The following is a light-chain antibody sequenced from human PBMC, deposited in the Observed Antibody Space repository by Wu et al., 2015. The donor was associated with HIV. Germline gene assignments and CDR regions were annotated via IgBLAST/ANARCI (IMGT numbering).Light chain of an antibody. Sequence: LXCRASQSVDTYLDLGTNLKNLGHGVPRLLIYDASNRATGXPARFSGSGSGTDFTLTISSLEPEDFAIYYCQQRLNWPPVTFGQGTRLEIK. J-gene: IGKJ5*01. V-gene: IGKV3-11*01. CDR2: DAS. CDR3: QQRLNWPPVT. CDR1: QSVDTY.